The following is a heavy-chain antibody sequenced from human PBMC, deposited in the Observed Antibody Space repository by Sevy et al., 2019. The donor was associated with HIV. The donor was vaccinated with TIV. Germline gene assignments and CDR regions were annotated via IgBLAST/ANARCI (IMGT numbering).Heavy chain of an antibody. V-gene: IGHV3-7*01. CDR2: IRPDGSDK. Sequence: GGSLRLSCAASGFTFSPYWMTWVRQAPGKGLEWVANIRPDGSDKYYVESVKGRFTISRDNAKNPLYLQMNSLGADDRAMYYCARGVGLDCWGQGALVTVSS. D-gene: IGHD1-26*01. J-gene: IGHJ4*02. CDR1: GFTFSPYW. CDR3: ARGVGLDC.